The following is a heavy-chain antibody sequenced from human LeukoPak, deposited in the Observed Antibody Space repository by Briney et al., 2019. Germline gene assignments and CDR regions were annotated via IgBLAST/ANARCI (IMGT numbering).Heavy chain of an antibody. J-gene: IGHJ4*02. CDR1: GFTFSNYW. D-gene: IGHD2-15*01. CDR2: INQDGSEK. Sequence: GGSLRLSCAASGFTFSNYWMNWVRQAPGKGLEWVANINQDGSEKYYVDSVKGRFTISRDNAKNSVYLQMNSLRAEDTALYYCASLEVVWGQGTLVTVSS. CDR3: ASLEVV. V-gene: IGHV3-7*05.